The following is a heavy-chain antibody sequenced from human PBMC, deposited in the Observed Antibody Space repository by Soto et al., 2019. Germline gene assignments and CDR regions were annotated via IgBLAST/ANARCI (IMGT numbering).Heavy chain of an antibody. CDR1: GGSFSGYY. V-gene: IGHV4-34*01. D-gene: IGHD4-17*01. Sequence: QVQLQQWGAGLLKPSETQSLTCAVYGGSFSGYYWSWIRQPPGKGLEWIGEINHSGSTNYNPSLKSRVTISVDTSKNQFSLKLSSVTAADTAVYYCARADYGVVDYWGQGTLVTVSS. CDR3: ARADYGVVDY. CDR2: INHSGST. J-gene: IGHJ4*02.